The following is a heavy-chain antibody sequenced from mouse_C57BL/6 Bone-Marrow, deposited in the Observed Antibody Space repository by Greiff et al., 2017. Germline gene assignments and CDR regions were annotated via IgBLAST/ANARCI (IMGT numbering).Heavy chain of an antibody. CDR1: GYTFTSYW. D-gene: IGHD1-1*01. CDR3: AREGYYGSSSAWFAY. J-gene: IGHJ3*01. Sequence: QVQLQQPGAELVKPGASVKMSCKASGYTFTSYWITWVKQRPGQGLEWIGDIYPGSGSTNYNEKFKSKATLTVDTSSSTAYMQLSSLTSEDSAVYYCAREGYYGSSSAWFAYWGQGTLVTVSA. V-gene: IGHV1-55*01. CDR2: IYPGSGST.